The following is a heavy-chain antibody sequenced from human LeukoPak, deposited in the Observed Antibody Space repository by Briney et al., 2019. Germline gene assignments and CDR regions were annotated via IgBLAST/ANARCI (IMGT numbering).Heavy chain of an antibody. D-gene: IGHD4-11*01. CDR3: ARDWWHDYSNYVNVNPLDY. CDR2: IIPIFGTA. Sequence: SVKLSCKASGGTFSSYAISWVRQAPGQGLEWMGGIIPIFGTANYAQKFQGRVTITTDESTSTAYMELSSLRSEDTAVYYCARDWWHDYSNYVNVNPLDYWGQGTLVTVSS. J-gene: IGHJ4*02. CDR1: GGTFSSYA. V-gene: IGHV1-69*05.